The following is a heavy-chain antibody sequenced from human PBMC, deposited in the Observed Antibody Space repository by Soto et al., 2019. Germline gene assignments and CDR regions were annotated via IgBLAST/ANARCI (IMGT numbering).Heavy chain of an antibody. J-gene: IGHJ5*02. Sequence: PSETMSLTCTVSDGSIISYSWTWIRKSPGKGLKWIGYIYYNGNTNYNPSLKSRVTISLDSSKNQFSLNLTSVTAADTAVYYCARHSATGYSSGWFTHWGQGALVTVSS. D-gene: IGHD6-19*01. CDR1: DGSIISYS. CDR2: IYYNGNT. CDR3: ARHSATGYSSGWFTH. V-gene: IGHV4-59*08.